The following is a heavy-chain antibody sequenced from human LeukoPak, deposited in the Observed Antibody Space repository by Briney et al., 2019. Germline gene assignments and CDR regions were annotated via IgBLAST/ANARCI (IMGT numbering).Heavy chain of an antibody. Sequence: ASVKVSCKASGYTFTGYYMHWMRQAPGQGLEWMGIINPSGGSTSYAQKFQGRVTMTRDMSTSTVYMELSSLRSEDTAVYYCARENYDSSGYSHFDYWGQGTLVTVSS. CDR1: GYTFTGYY. CDR3: ARENYDSSGYSHFDY. CDR2: INPSGGST. V-gene: IGHV1-46*01. J-gene: IGHJ4*02. D-gene: IGHD3-22*01.